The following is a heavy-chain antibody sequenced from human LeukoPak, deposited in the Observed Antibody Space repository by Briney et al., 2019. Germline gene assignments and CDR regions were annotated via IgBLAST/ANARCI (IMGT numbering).Heavy chain of an antibody. CDR2: IDRDGSRI. Sequence: GGSLRLSCAVSGVTFRSYWMHWVRQAPGKGLVWVSRIDRDGSRINYADSVKGRFTISRDNGKNTLFLQMNSLRAEDAAVYYCVRGNDYGGPHYWGQGTLVTVSS. D-gene: IGHD4-23*01. CDR1: GVTFRSYW. J-gene: IGHJ4*02. V-gene: IGHV3-74*01. CDR3: VRGNDYGGPHY.